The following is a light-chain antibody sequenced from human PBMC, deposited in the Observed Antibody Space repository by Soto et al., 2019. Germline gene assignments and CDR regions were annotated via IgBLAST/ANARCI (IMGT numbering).Light chain of an antibody. J-gene: IGLJ1*01. V-gene: IGLV2-8*01. CDR1: SSDIGSSNS. CDR3: SSYTSSRAYV. CDR2: DVT. Sequence: QSALTQPPSASGSPGQSVTISCTGTSSDIGSSNSVFWYQHHPGRAPNLLIYDVTKRPSGVPDRFSGSKSGNTASLTVSGLQADDEADYYCSSYTSSRAYVFGIGTKVTVL.